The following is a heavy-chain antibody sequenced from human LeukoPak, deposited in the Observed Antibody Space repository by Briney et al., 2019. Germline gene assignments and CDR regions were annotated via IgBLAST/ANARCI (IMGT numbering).Heavy chain of an antibody. CDR1: GGTFSSYA. V-gene: IGHV1-69*06. CDR3: ARRYCTNGVCYHDRGAFDI. Sequence: ASVKVSCKASGGTFSSYAISWVRQAPGQGLEWMGGIIPTFGTANYAQKFQGRVTITAEKSTSTAYMELSSLRSEDTAVYYCARRYCTNGVCYHDRGAFDIWGQGTMVTVSS. D-gene: IGHD2-8*01. J-gene: IGHJ3*02. CDR2: IIPTFGTA.